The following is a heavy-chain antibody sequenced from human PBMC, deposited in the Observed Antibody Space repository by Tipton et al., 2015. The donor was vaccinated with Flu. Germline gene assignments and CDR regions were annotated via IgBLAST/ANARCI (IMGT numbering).Heavy chain of an antibody. CDR3: AKGLYSSSFARMDV. J-gene: IGHJ6*02. D-gene: IGHD6-13*01. CDR1: GFTFSHFG. CDR2: ISGSGGST. V-gene: IGHV3-23*01. Sequence: SLRLSCAASGFTFSHFGMHWVRQAPGKGLEWVSGISGSGGSTYYADSVKGRFTISRDNSKNTMYLQMNSLRAEDTAVYYCAKGLYSSSFARMDVWGQGTTVTVSS.